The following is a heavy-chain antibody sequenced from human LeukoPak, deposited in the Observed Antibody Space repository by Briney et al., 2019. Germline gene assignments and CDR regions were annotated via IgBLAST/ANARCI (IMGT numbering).Heavy chain of an antibody. V-gene: IGHV3-21*01. Sequence: GGSLRLSCAASGFTFSSYSMNWVRQAPGKGLEWVSSISSSSSYIYYADSVKGRFTISRDNAKNSLYLQMNSLRTEDTAVYYRARGISAVVPRAFDLWGQRTMVTVSS. CDR2: ISSSSSYI. CDR3: ARGISAVVPRAFDL. CDR1: GFTFSSYS. J-gene: IGHJ3*01. D-gene: IGHD2-15*01.